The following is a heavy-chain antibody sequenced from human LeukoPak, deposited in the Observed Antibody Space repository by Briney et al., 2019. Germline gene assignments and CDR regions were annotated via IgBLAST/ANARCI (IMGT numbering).Heavy chain of an antibody. CDR2: IYHSGST. Sequence: SETLSLTCAVSGGSISSGGYSWSWIRQPPGKGLEWIGYIYHSGSTYYNPSLKSRVTISVDRSKNRFSLKLSSVTAADTAVYYCARVRVVISAFDIWGQGTMVTVSS. J-gene: IGHJ3*02. CDR3: ARVRVVISAFDI. CDR1: GGSISSGGYS. V-gene: IGHV4-30-2*01. D-gene: IGHD3-3*01.